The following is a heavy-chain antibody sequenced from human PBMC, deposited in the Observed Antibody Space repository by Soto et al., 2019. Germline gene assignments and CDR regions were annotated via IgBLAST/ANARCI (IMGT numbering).Heavy chain of an antibody. J-gene: IGHJ6*02. CDR1: GGTFSSYA. CDR3: AGPGDYYYYYGMDV. Sequence: ASVKVSCKASGGTFSSYAISWVRQAPGQGLEWMGGIIRIFGTANYAQKFQGRVTITADESTSTAYMELSSLRSGDTAVYYCAGPGDYYYYYGMDVWGQGTTVTVSS. CDR2: IIRIFGTA. V-gene: IGHV1-69*13.